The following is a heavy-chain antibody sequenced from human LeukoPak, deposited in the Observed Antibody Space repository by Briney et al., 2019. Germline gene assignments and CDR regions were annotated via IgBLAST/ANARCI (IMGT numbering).Heavy chain of an antibody. D-gene: IGHD3-3*02. V-gene: IGHV3-64*01. Sequence: GGSLRLSCAASGFTFSSYAMHWVRQAPGKGLEYVSAISSNGGSTYYANSVKGRFTISRDNSKNTLYLQMGSLRAEDMAVYYCARVLDSYNYYYYMDVWGKGTTVTVSS. J-gene: IGHJ6*03. CDR2: ISSNGGST. CDR3: ARVLDSYNYYYYMDV. CDR1: GFTFSSYA.